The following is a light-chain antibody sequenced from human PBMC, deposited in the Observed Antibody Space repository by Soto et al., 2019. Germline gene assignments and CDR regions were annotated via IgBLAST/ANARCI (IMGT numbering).Light chain of an antibody. CDR1: NSDVGAYSY. J-gene: IGLJ1*01. V-gene: IGLV2-14*03. CDR2: DVG. CDR3: SSYTGSRNV. Sequence: QSVLTQPASVSGSPGQSITISCTGTNSDVGAYSYVSWYQQYPGKAPKLLIYDVGARPSGISDRFSGSKSGNTASLTISGLQAEYEADYYCSSYTGSRNVFGTGTKVTVL.